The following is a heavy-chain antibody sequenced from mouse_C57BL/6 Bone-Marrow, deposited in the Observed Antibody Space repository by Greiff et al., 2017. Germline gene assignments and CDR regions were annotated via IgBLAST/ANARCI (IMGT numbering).Heavy chain of an antibody. J-gene: IGHJ3*01. Sequence: EVQLVESGGGLVQPGGSLKLSCAASGFTFSDYYMYWVRQTPEKRLEWVAYISNGGGSTYYPDTVKGRFTISRDNAKNTLYLQMSRLKSEDTARYDCARQRGYSWFAYWCQGTLVTVSA. CDR2: ISNGGGST. V-gene: IGHV5-12*01. CDR3: ARQRGYSWFAY. D-gene: IGHD2-3*01. CDR1: GFTFSDYY.